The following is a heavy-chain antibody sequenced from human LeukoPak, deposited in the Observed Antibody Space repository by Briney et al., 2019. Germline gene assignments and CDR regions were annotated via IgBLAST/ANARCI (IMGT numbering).Heavy chain of an antibody. V-gene: IGHV3-7*01. Sequence: PGGSLRHSCAASGFTFDDYAMHWVRQAPGKGLEWVANIKQDGSEKYYVDSVKGRFTISRDNAKNSLYLQMNSLRAEDTAMYYCARDSAGNDYWGQGTLVTVSS. CDR3: ARDSAGNDY. CDR2: IKQDGSEK. J-gene: IGHJ4*02. D-gene: IGHD6-13*01. CDR1: GFTFDDYA.